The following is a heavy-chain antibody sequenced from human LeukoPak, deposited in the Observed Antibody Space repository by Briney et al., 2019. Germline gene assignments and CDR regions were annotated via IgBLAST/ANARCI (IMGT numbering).Heavy chain of an antibody. J-gene: IGHJ4*02. CDR1: GFTVSSNY. Sequence: GSLRLSCAASGFTVSSNYMSWVRQAPGKGLEWVSVIYSGGSTYYADSVKGRFTISRDNSKNTLYLKMTSLRAEDTAVYYCARSRDGYNGQGHLDYWGKGTLVTVSS. D-gene: IGHD5-24*01. CDR3: ARSRDGYNGQGHLDY. CDR2: IYSGGST. V-gene: IGHV3-66*01.